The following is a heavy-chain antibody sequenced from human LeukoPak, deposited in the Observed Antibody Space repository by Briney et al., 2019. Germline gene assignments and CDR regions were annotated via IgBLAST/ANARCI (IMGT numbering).Heavy chain of an antibody. Sequence: GESLQISCKGSGYSFTSYWIGWVRQMPGKGLEWMGIIYPGDSDTRYSPSFQGQVTISADKSISTAYLQWSSLKASDTAIYYCARRGTMVRGVTNPFDYWGQGTLITVSS. CDR3: ARRGTMVRGVTNPFDY. D-gene: IGHD3-10*01. CDR1: GYSFTSYW. V-gene: IGHV5-51*01. J-gene: IGHJ4*02. CDR2: IYPGDSDT.